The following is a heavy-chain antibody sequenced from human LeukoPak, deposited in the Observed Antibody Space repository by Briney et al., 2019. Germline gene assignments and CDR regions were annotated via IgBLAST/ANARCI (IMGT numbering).Heavy chain of an antibody. Sequence: SETLSLTCSVSGDSISSGGFYWNWIRQHPGKGLEWIWYIYYTGSTYYNPSLKSRVTISVDTSKNQFSLKLTSVTAADTAVYYCARTPYYYDSSGYYCDSWGQGTLVTVSS. CDR2: IYYTGST. V-gene: IGHV4-31*03. J-gene: IGHJ5*01. CDR3: ARTPYYYDSSGYYCDS. CDR1: GDSISSGGFY. D-gene: IGHD3-22*01.